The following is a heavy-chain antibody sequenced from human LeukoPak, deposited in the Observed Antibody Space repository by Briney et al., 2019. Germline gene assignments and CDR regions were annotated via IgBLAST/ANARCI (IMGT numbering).Heavy chain of an antibody. CDR3: AAASEIVVVTADAFDI. CDR1: GFTFTSSA. D-gene: IGHD2-21*02. V-gene: IGHV1-58*02. CDR2: IVVGSGNT. Sequence: SVKVSCKASGFTFTSSAMQGVRQARGQRLEWIGWIVVGSGNTNYAQKFQERVTITRDMATSTAYMELSSLRSEDTAVYYCAAASEIVVVTADAFDISGQGTMVTVSS. J-gene: IGHJ3*02.